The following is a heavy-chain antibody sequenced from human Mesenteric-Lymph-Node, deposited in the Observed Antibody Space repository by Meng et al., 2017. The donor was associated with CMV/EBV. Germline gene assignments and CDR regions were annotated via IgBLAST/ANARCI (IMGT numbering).Heavy chain of an antibody. CDR1: GFNFSNYA. J-gene: IGHJ4*02. CDR3: ARGLFDFWSSYYTGTDF. CDR2: ISTRSAYI. Sequence: GESLKISCAASGFNFSNYAMNWVRQVPGKGLQWVSSISTRSAYIKYADSVKGRFTISRGNAKNALYLQMNSLRAEDTAVYYCARGLFDFWSSYYTGTDFWGQGTLVTVSS. V-gene: IGHV3-21*01. D-gene: IGHD3-3*01.